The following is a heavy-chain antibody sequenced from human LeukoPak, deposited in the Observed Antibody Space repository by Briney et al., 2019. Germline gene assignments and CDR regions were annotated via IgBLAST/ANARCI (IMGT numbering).Heavy chain of an antibody. V-gene: IGHV3-23*01. CDR3: AKDGGLWVSAHWGDS. CDR1: GSTFSSYT. D-gene: IGHD7-27*01. CDR2: ITTSDGNT. Sequence: PGGSLRLSCAASGSTFSSYTMSWVRQAPGKGLEWVSTITTSDGNTYYADSVKGRFTVPRDNSKNTLFLQMNSLRAEDTAVYYCAKDGGLWVSAHWGDSWGRGTLVTVSS. J-gene: IGHJ4*02.